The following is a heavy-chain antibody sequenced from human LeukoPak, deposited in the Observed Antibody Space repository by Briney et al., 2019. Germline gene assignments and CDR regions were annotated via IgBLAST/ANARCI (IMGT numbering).Heavy chain of an antibody. V-gene: IGHV3-23*01. CDR3: ARGSSMLRGPLVIYYFDF. Sequence: GRSLRLSCAASDFSFITYAMSWVRQAPGKGLEWVSTISGGGDATYYADSVKGRFTISRDNSKNTLYLQMNSLRVEDTAVYYCARGSSMLRGPLVIYYFDFWGQGTLVTVSS. J-gene: IGHJ4*02. CDR2: ISGGGDAT. D-gene: IGHD3-10*01. CDR1: DFSFITYA.